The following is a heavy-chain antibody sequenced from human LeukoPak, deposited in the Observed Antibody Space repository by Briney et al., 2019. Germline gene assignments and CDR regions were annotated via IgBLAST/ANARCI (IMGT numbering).Heavy chain of an antibody. CDR3: ARADRFAFDI. V-gene: IGHV3-48*03. CDR1: GFIFSTYE. J-gene: IGHJ3*02. D-gene: IGHD3-16*01. CDR2: ISSSGSTR. Sequence: GGSLRLSCAASGFIFSTYEMNWVRQAPGKGLEWVSYISSSGSTRYYADSVKGRFTTSRDNARNSLYLQMNSLRAEDTAVYYCARADRFAFDIWGQGTMVTVSS.